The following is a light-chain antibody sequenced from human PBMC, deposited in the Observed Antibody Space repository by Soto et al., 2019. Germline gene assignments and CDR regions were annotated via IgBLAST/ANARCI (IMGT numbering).Light chain of an antibody. J-gene: IGKJ1*01. CDR1: QSVSSY. CDR2: DAS. V-gene: IGKV3-15*01. CDR3: QQYNNWPPTWT. Sequence: EIVMTQSPATLSVSPGERATLSCRASQSVSSYLAWYQQKPGQAPRLLIYDASTRATGFPARFSGSGSGTEFTLTISSLQSEDFAVYYCQQYNNWPPTWTFGQGTKV.